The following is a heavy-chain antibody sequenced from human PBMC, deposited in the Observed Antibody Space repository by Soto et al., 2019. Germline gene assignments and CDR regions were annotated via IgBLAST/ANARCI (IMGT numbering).Heavy chain of an antibody. CDR1: GGSLSTNP. D-gene: IGHD2-15*01. V-gene: IGHV1-69*06. CDR2: TGSGTGPG. Sequence: SVKVSCKASGGSLSTNPISWVRQAPGQGLEWMGGTGSGTGPGNHAQKFQGRLTVTADKSTSTVYMELTNLSSEDTAVYYCARRDSGGFYRFFDSWGQGTLVTVPQ. J-gene: IGHJ4*02. CDR3: ARRDSGGFYRFFDS.